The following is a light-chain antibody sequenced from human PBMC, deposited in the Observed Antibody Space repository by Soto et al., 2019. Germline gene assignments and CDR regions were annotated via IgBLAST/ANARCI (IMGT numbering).Light chain of an antibody. J-gene: IGKJ4*01. CDR2: GAY. V-gene: IGKV3-20*01. CDR3: QKHDRSPLT. Sequence: LLTQSPGTLSLSPRARATLSCRASQSGSSSYLACYEQKPGQPPRLLIYGAYSVATGILERFSGIWSGKDLTLPISRLVPEDFAVYYCQKHDRSPLTFGGGAKVDI. CDR1: QSGSSSY.